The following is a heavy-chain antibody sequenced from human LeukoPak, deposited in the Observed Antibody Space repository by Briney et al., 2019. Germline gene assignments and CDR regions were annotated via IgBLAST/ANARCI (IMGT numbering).Heavy chain of an antibody. Sequence: GGSLRLSCAASGFTFSSYATSWVRQAPGKGLEWVSAISGSGGRTYYADSVKGRFTISRDNSKNTLYLQMNSLRAEDTAVYYCAKLKVDIVVAPADYWGQGTLVTVSS. CDR3: AKLKVDIVVAPADY. D-gene: IGHD2-2*03. J-gene: IGHJ4*02. CDR2: ISGSGGRT. V-gene: IGHV3-23*01. CDR1: GFTFSSYA.